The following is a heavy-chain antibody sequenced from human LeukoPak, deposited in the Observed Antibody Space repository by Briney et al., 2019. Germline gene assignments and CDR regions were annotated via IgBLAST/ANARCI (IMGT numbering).Heavy chain of an antibody. D-gene: IGHD6-19*01. CDR1: GYKFTTYW. CDR2: IYPGDSDT. Sequence: HGESLKISCKGSGYKFTTYWIAWMRQMPGKGLEWMGIIYPGDSDTRYSPSFQGQVTISADKSISTAYLQWSSLKASDTAMYYCARPVAGTSNAFDIWGQGTMVTVSS. CDR3: ARPVAGTSNAFDI. J-gene: IGHJ3*02. V-gene: IGHV5-51*01.